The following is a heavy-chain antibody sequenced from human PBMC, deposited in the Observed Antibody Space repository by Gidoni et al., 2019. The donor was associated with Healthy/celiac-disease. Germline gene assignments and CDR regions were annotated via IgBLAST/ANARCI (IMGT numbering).Heavy chain of an antibody. J-gene: IGHJ6*03. V-gene: IGHV3-64*01. Sequence: EVQLVESGGGLVQPGGSLSLSCAASGFTLSSYALHWVRQAPGKGLEYVSAISSNGGSTYYANSVKGRFTISRDNSKNTLYLQMGSLRAEDMAVYYCAREHQDSGYDYHYYYYMDVWGKGTTVTVSS. D-gene: IGHD5-12*01. CDR3: AREHQDSGYDYHYYYYMDV. CDR2: ISSNGGST. CDR1: GFTLSSYA.